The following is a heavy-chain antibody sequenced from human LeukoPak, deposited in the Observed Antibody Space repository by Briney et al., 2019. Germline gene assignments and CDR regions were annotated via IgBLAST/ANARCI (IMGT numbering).Heavy chain of an antibody. CDR1: GFTFSSYG. D-gene: IGHD6-19*01. Sequence: GGSLRLSCAASGFTFSSYGMHWVRQAPGKGLEWVAVISYDGSNKYYADSVKGRFTISRDNSKNTLYLQMNSLRAEDTAVYYCAKDLWPARAVAGTKGHFQHWGQGTLVTVSS. J-gene: IGHJ1*01. V-gene: IGHV3-30*18. CDR2: ISYDGSNK. CDR3: AKDLWPARAVAGTKGHFQH.